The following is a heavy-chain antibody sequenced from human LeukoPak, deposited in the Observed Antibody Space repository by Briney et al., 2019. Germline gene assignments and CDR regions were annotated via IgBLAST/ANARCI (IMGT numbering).Heavy chain of an antibody. J-gene: IGHJ4*02. V-gene: IGHV3-48*01. D-gene: IGHD3-22*01. CDR1: GFTFSSYS. CDR3: ARGSTYYDSSGQVPFDY. Sequence: GGSLRLSCAASGFTFSSYSMNWVRQAPGKGLEWGSYISGSSSTIYYADSVKGRFTISGDNGKNTLYLQMNSLRAEDTAVYYCARGSTYYDSSGQVPFDYWGQGTLVTVSS. CDR2: ISGSSSTI.